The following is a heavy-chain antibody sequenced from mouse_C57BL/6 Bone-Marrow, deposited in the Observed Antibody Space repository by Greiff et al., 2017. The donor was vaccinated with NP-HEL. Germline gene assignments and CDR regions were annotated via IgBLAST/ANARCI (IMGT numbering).Heavy chain of an antibody. CDR2: ISSGGSYT. CDR1: GFTFSSYG. CDR3: ARLNLAY. J-gene: IGHJ3*01. Sequence: DVQLVESGGDLVKPGGSLKLSCAASGFTFSSYGMSWVRQTPDKRLEWVATISSGGSYTYYPDSVKGRFTISRDNAKNTLYLQMSSLKSEDTAMYYCARLNLAYWGQGTLVTVSA. V-gene: IGHV5-6*01.